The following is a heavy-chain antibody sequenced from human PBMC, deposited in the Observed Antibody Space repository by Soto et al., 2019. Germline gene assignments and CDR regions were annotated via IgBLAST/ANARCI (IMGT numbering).Heavy chain of an antibody. V-gene: IGHV1-8*01. D-gene: IGHD6-19*01. CDR2: MNPNSGNT. Sequence: QVQLVQSGAEVKKPGASVKVSCKASGYTFTSYDSNWVRQATGQGLEWMGWMNPNSGNTGYAQKFQGRVTMTRNTSISTAYMELSSLRSEDTAVYYCARPYSSGWYGYYYYYMDVWGKGTTVTVSS. J-gene: IGHJ6*03. CDR1: GYTFTSYD. CDR3: ARPYSSGWYGYYYYYMDV.